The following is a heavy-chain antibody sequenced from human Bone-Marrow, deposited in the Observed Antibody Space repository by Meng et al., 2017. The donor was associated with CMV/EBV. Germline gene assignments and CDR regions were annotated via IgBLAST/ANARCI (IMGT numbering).Heavy chain of an antibody. CDR2: IDPRTGDT. J-gene: IGHJ5*02. Sequence: ASVKVSCKASGYTFIGYYIHWVRQAPGQGLEWMGWIDPRTGDTKHAQKFQGRVTLSRDTSISTAYMDLSRLRSDDTAVYYCARWVVPAARGGFDPWGQGTLVTVSS. V-gene: IGHV1-2*02. D-gene: IGHD2-2*01. CDR1: GYTFIGYY. CDR3: ARWVVPAARGGFDP.